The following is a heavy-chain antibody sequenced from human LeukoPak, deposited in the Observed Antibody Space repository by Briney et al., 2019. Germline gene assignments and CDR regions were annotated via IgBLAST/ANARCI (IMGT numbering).Heavy chain of an antibody. J-gene: IGHJ4*02. CDR2: IYHSGST. CDR1: GYSISSGYY. D-gene: IGHD1-26*01. V-gene: IGHV4-38-2*01. CDR3: ARPQPGGSGSYYFDC. Sequence: SETLSLTCAVSGYSISSGYYWGWIRQPPGKGLEWIGSIYHSGSTYYNPSLKSRVTISVDTSKNQFSLKLSSVTAADTAVYYCARPQPGGSGSYYFDCWGQGTLVTVSS.